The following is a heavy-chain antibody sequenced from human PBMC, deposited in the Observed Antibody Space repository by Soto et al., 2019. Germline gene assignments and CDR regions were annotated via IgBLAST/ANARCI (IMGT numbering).Heavy chain of an antibody. V-gene: IGHV1-69*01. Sequence: QVQLVQSGAEVKKPGSSVKVSCKASGGTFSGYAISWVRQAPGQGLEWMGGIIPIFGTANYAQKFQGRVTITADESTSTAYMELSSLRSEDTAVYYCARLHSAAAPYNWFDPWGQGTLVTVSS. CDR1: GGTFSGYA. CDR2: IIPIFGTA. J-gene: IGHJ5*02. CDR3: ARLHSAAAPYNWFDP. D-gene: IGHD6-13*01.